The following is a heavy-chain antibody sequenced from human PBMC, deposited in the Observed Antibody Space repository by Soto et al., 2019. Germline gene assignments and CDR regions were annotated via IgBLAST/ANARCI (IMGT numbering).Heavy chain of an antibody. D-gene: IGHD2-2*01. V-gene: IGHV1-18*04. CDR2: VSAYNGNT. CDR1: GYPFTNYG. J-gene: IGHJ4*02. CDR3: ARGPQSRSTVCFDS. Sequence: XAVKVSCKASGYPFTNYGIIWVRQAPGQGLEWMGWVSAYNGNTNYAQKLQGRVTMTTDTSTSTAYMELRSLRSDDTAVYYCARGPQSRSTVCFDSSGQGTLVTSPQ.